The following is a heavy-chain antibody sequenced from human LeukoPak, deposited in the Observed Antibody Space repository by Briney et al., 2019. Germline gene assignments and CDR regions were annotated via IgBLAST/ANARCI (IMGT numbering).Heavy chain of an antibody. V-gene: IGHV3-23*01. CDR3: AIGERFIDAFEL. CDR1: GFIFSSYV. CDR2: ISGSGDKT. J-gene: IGHJ3*01. Sequence: GGSLRLSCAASGFIFSSYVMTWVRQAPGKGLEWVSGISGSGDKTYYADSVTGRFTISRDNSKDTLYLQMNSLRADDTAVYYCAIGERFIDAFELWGQGTMVTVSS.